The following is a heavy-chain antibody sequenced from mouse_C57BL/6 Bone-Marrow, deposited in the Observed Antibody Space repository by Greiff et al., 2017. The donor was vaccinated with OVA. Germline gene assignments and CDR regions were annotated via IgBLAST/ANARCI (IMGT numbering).Heavy chain of an antibody. V-gene: IGHV5-15*01. Sequence: EVKLVESGGGLVQPGGSLKLSCAASGFTFSDYGMAWVRQAPRKGPEWVAFISNLAYSIYYADTVTGRFTISRENAKNTLYLEMSSLRSEDTAMYYCARHSYYGSSYVGYFDYWGQGTTLTVSS. D-gene: IGHD1-1*01. J-gene: IGHJ2*01. CDR3: ARHSYYGSSYVGYFDY. CDR2: ISNLAYSI. CDR1: GFTFSDYG.